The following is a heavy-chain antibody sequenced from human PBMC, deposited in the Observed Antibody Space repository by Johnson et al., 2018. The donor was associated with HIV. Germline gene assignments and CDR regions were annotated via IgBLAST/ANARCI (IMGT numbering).Heavy chain of an antibody. Sequence: VQLVESGGGVVRPGGSLRLSCAASGFTSDDYGMSWVRQAAGKGLEWVAGINWNGGHTTYADSVKGRFTISRASGKNSLLLQMDSLRAEETALYYCSRYPSTQCSRLAGDFGAFDIWGQGTMVTVST. CDR1: GFTSDDYG. CDR3: SRYPSTQCSRLAGDFGAFDI. CDR2: INWNGGHT. J-gene: IGHJ3*02. D-gene: IGHD7-27*01. V-gene: IGHV3-20*04.